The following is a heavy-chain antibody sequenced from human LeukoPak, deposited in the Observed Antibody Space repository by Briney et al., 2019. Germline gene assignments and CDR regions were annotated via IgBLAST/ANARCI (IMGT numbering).Heavy chain of an antibody. CDR3: AREGHCSSTSCLIDY. CDR2: ISYDGSNK. Sequence: QSGGSLRLSCAASGFTFSSYAMHWVRQALGKGLEWVAVISYDGSNKYYADSVKGRFTISRDNSKNTLYLQMNSLRAEDTAVYYCAREGHCSSTSCLIDYWGQGTLVTVSS. V-gene: IGHV3-30*01. CDR1: GFTFSSYA. D-gene: IGHD2-2*01. J-gene: IGHJ4*02.